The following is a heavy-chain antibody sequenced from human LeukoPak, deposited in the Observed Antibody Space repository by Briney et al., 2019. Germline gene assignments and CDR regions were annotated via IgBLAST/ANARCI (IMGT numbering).Heavy chain of an antibody. D-gene: IGHD3-22*01. CDR2: IYYSGTT. CDR1: GGSIGSSSHY. J-gene: IGHJ4*02. V-gene: IGHV4-39*01. CDR3: TSRGWIVGLVDY. Sequence: SETLSLTCTVSGGSIGSSSHYWGWIRQPPGKGLEWIASIYYSGTTYYNPSLKSRVSISADTSKNQFSLKVSSVTAADTAVYYCTSRGWIVGLVDYWGQGTLVTVSS.